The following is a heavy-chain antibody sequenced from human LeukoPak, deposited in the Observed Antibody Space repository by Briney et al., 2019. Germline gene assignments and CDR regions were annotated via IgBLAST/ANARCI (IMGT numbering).Heavy chain of an antibody. Sequence: SETLSLTCAVSGYSISSGYYWNWIRQPPGKGLEWIGYFYFSGSTNYNPSLKSRVTISLDTSKNRFSLKLSSVTAADTAVYYCARGLYSDSSWWFDPWGQGTLVTVSS. CDR2: FYFSGST. J-gene: IGHJ5*02. CDR3: ARGLYSDSSWWFDP. CDR1: GYSISSGYY. D-gene: IGHD6-6*01. V-gene: IGHV4-61*01.